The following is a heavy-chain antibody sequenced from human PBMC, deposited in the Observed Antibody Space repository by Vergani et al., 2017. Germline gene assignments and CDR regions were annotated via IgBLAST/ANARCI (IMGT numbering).Heavy chain of an antibody. V-gene: IGHV3-21*01. CDR2: ISSSSSYI. CDR3: ARVEALQYKGYYYYYYMDV. Sequence: EVQLVESGGGLVKPGGSLRLSCAASGFTFSSYSMNWVRQAPGKGLEWVSSISSSSSYIYYADSVKGRFTISRDNAKNSLYLQMNSLRAEDTAVYYCARVEALQYKGYYYYYYMDVWGKGTTVTVSS. D-gene: IGHD4-11*01. CDR1: GFTFSSYS. J-gene: IGHJ6*03.